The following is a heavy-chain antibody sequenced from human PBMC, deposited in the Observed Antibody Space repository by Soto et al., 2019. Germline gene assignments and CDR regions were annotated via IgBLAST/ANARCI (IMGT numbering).Heavy chain of an antibody. CDR3: ASNIAARPDDAFDI. D-gene: IGHD6-6*01. Sequence: QVQLVQSGAEVKKPGASVRVSCKASGYNFTNYGINWVRQAPGQGLEWMGWINIYNGYRNYPQNLQGRVTMTTDTPTSTAHMELRSLRSDDTAVYYCASNIAARPDDAFDIWGQGTVVIVSS. V-gene: IGHV1-18*04. J-gene: IGHJ3*02. CDR2: INIYNGYR. CDR1: GYNFTNYG.